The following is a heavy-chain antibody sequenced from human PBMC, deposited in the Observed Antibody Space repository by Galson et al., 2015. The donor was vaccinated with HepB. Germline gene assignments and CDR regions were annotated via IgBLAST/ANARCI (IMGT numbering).Heavy chain of an antibody. D-gene: IGHD2-21*02. CDR3: VKVAVLVSAVPYYFDY. Sequence: SLRLSCAGSGFSFSKYAMSWVRQAPGKGLEWVSGISGSGGHTYYTDSVKGRFTISRDNSKKTLYMQMKSLRVEDTAVYYCVKVAVLVSAVPYYFDYWGRGTLVTVSS. CDR2: ISGSGGHT. V-gene: IGHV3-23*01. CDR1: GFSFSKYA. J-gene: IGHJ4*02.